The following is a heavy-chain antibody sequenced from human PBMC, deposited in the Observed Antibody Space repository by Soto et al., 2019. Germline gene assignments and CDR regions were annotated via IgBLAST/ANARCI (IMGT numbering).Heavy chain of an antibody. CDR3: ATGLMHNYNWNDVGYYFDY. J-gene: IGHJ4*02. CDR2: FDPEDGET. Sequence: QVQLVQSGAEVKKPGASVKVSCKVSGYTLTELSMHWVRQAPGKGLEWMGGFDPEDGETIYAQKCQGRVTMTEDTSTDTAYMELSSLRSEDTAVYYCATGLMHNYNWNDVGYYFDYWGQGTLVTVSS. D-gene: IGHD1-1*01. CDR1: GYTLTELS. V-gene: IGHV1-24*01.